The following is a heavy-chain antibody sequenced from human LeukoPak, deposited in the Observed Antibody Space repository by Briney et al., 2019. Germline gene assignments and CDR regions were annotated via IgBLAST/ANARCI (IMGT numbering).Heavy chain of an antibody. CDR1: GGSISSYY. CDR2: FYYSGST. V-gene: IGHV4-59*01. D-gene: IGHD3-22*01. Sequence: SETLSLTCTVSGGSISSYYWSWIRQRPGKGLEGFGYFYYSGSTTYNPSLKSRVTISVDTSKNQYSLKLSSVTAADTAVYYCAGASYDGSGNAHFQHWGQGTLVTVSS. CDR3: AGASYDGSGNAHFQH. J-gene: IGHJ1*01.